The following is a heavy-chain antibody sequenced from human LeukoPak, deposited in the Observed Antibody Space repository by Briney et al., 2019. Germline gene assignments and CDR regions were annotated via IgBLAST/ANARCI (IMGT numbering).Heavy chain of an antibody. CDR3: AKWGSSVYYDFWSGYPNDAFDI. Sequence: GRSLRLSCAASGFTFSSYAMSWVRQAPGKGLEWVSAISGSGGSTYYADSVKARFAISRDNSKNTLYLQMNSLRAEDTAVYYCAKWGSSVYYDFWSGYPNDAFDIWGQGTMVTVSS. CDR1: GFTFSSYA. V-gene: IGHV3-23*01. J-gene: IGHJ3*02. D-gene: IGHD3-3*01. CDR2: ISGSGGST.